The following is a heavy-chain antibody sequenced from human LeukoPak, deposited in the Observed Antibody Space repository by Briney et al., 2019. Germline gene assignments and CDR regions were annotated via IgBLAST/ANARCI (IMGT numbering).Heavy chain of an antibody. Sequence: SETLSLTCTVSGGSISSGSYYWSWIRQPAGKGLEWIGRIYTSGSTNYNPSLKSRVTISVDTSKNQFSLKLSSVTAADTAVYYCAREKWNDYLYYYYYMDVWGKGTTVTISS. V-gene: IGHV4-61*02. CDR3: AREKWNDYLYYYYYMDV. D-gene: IGHD1-1*01. J-gene: IGHJ6*03. CDR2: IYTSGST. CDR1: GGSISSGSYY.